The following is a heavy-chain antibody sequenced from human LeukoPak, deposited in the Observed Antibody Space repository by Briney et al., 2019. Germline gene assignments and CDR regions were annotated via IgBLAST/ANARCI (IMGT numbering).Heavy chain of an antibody. CDR2: IKSKTDGGTT. V-gene: IGHV3-15*01. CDR3: ATDIPPAYNYDTSGYYPC. D-gene: IGHD3-22*01. CDR1: GFTFSNAW. J-gene: IGHJ4*02. Sequence: GGSLRLSCAASGFTFSNAWMSWVRQAPGKGLEWVGRIKSKTDGGTTDYAAPVKGRFTISRDDSKNTLYLQMNSLKTEDTAMYYCATDIPPAYNYDTSGYYPCWGQGTLVTVSS.